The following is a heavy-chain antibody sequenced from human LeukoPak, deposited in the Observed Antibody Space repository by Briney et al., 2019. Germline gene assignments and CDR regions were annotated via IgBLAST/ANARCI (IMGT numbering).Heavy chain of an antibody. V-gene: IGHV4-59*01. CDR3: ARWNRMIDY. CDR2: ISYTEST. Sequence: PSETLSLTCTVSGDSISSYYWSWIRQPPGKGLEWIGYISYTESTNYNPSLKSRVTISVDTSKNQFSLKLSSVTAADTAVYYCARWNRMIDYWGQGTLVTVSS. CDR1: GDSISSYY. J-gene: IGHJ4*02. D-gene: IGHD1-1*01.